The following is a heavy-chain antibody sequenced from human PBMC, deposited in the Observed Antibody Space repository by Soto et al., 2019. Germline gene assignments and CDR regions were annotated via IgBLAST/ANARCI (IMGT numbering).Heavy chain of an antibody. V-gene: IGHV1-2*04. Sequence: SVNVSCKASGYTFTVYYSHWVRQAPGQELEWMGWINPNSGGTNYAQKFQGWVTMTRDTSISTAYMELSRLRSDDTAVYYCARDRGSSSRYREYYFDYWGQGTLVTVSS. CDR2: INPNSGGT. D-gene: IGHD6-13*01. J-gene: IGHJ4*02. CDR3: ARDRGSSSRYREYYFDY. CDR1: GYTFTVYY.